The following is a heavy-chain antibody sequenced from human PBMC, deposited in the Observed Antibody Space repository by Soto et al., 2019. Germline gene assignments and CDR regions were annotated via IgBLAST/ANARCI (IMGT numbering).Heavy chain of an antibody. CDR1: GFTFSSYD. V-gene: IGHV3-13*04. CDR2: IGTAGDT. D-gene: IGHD1-1*01. CDR3: AKDRPRRTSGYFFDY. Sequence: PGGSLRLSCAASGFTFSSYDMHWVRQATGKGLEWVSAIGTAGDTYYPGSVKGRFTISRENAKNSLYLQMNSLRAGDTAVYYCAKDRPRRTSGYFFDYWGQGTPVTVSS. J-gene: IGHJ4*02.